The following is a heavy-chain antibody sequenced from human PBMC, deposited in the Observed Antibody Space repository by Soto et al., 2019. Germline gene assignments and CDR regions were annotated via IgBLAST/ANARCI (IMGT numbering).Heavy chain of an antibody. CDR1: GLTFSNYS. CDR3: ARDDVLCDGGRCYGIPLDV. V-gene: IGHV3-21*01. CDR2: ISNTGSDI. Sequence: GSLRLSCVVSGLTFSNYSMTWVRQAPGKGLEWVSSISNTGSDIFDADLVKGRFTISRDNAENTLYLQMDSLRAEDTAVYYCARDDVLCDGGRCYGIPLDVWGKGTTVTVSS. D-gene: IGHD2-15*01. J-gene: IGHJ6*04.